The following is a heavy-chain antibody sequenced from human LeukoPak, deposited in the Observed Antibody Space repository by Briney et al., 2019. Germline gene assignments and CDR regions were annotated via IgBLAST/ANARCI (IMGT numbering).Heavy chain of an antibody. J-gene: IGHJ3*02. CDR2: ISAYNGNT. Sequence: ASVKVSCKASGYTFTSYGISWVRQAPGQGLEWMGWISAYNGNTNYAQKLQGRVTMTTDTSTSTAYMELRSLRSDDTAVYYCARDRPGYYDYVWGSYQGAFDIWGQGTMVTVSS. D-gene: IGHD3-16*02. CDR3: ARDRPGYYDYVWGSYQGAFDI. V-gene: IGHV1-18*01. CDR1: GYTFTSYG.